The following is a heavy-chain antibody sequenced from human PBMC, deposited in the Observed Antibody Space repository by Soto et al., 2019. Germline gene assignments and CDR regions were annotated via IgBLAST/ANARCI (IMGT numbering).Heavy chain of an antibody. CDR2: ISSSSSTI. CDR1: GFTFSSYS. CDR3: ARDFRNFWSGYYRYYYGMDV. D-gene: IGHD3-3*01. J-gene: IGHJ6*02. Sequence: GGSLRLSCAASGFTFSSYSMNWVRQAPGKGLEWVSYISSSSSTIYYADPVKGRFTISRDNAKNSLYLQMNSLRDEDTAVYYCARDFRNFWSGYYRYYYGMDVWGQGTTVTVSS. V-gene: IGHV3-48*02.